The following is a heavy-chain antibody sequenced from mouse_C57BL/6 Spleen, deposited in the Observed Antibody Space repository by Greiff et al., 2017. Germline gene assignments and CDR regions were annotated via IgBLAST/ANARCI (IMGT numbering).Heavy chain of an antibody. CDR1: GYTFTTYP. V-gene: IGHV1-47*01. CDR3: ARGAYYYSNYEGWYFDV. Sequence: QVQLKESGAELVKPGASVKMSCKASGYTFTTYPIEWMKQNHGKSLEWIGNFHPYNDDTKYNEKFKGKATLTVEKSSSTVYLELSRLTSDDSAVYYCARGAYYYSNYEGWYFDVWGTGTTVTVSS. J-gene: IGHJ1*03. D-gene: IGHD2-5*01. CDR2: FHPYNDDT.